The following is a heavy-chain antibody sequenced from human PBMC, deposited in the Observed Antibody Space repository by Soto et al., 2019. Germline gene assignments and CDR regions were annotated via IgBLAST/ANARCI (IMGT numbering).Heavy chain of an antibody. D-gene: IGHD5-18*01. Sequence: QEQLVESGGGVVQPGRSLRLSCAASGFSFSSYAMHWVRQAPGKGLEWVALIWHDGSTTSYADSVKGRFTISRDNSKNSHYLQMNNLRAEDTAVYYCARDVETTKANYYYYGMDVWSRWTPVXXSS. CDR3: ARDVETTKANYYYYGMDV. CDR2: IWHDGSTT. CDR1: GFSFSSYA. J-gene: IGHJ6*02. V-gene: IGHV3-33*01.